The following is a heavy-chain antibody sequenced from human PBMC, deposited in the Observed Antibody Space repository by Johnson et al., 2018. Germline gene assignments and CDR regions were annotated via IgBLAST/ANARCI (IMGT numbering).Heavy chain of an antibody. CDR2: ISYDGNNK. J-gene: IGHJ3*02. CDR1: EFTFSTYG. D-gene: IGHD6-19*01. Sequence: VQLVETGGGVVQPGKSLRLFCAASEFTFSTYGMHWVRQAPGKGLEWVAVISYDGNNKDYANSVKGRFTISRDNSKKTIYLQMNSPRAEDTAVYYCAKTLSSGWYFSAFDIWGQGTMVTVSS. CDR3: AKTLSSGWYFSAFDI. V-gene: IGHV3-30*18.